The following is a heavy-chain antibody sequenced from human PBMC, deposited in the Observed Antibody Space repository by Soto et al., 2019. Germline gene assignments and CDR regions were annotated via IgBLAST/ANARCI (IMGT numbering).Heavy chain of an antibody. CDR3: ARFVGMAPITSAFDS. CDR1: GGTFSSYA. D-gene: IGHD3-3*01. V-gene: IGHV1-69*13. J-gene: IGHJ3*02. CDR2: IIPIFGTA. Sequence: ASVKVSCKASGGTFSSYAISWVRQAPGQGLEWMGGIIPIFGTANYAQKFQGRVTITADESTSTAYMELSSLRSEDTAVYYCARFVGMAPITSAFDSWGQGTMVTVSS.